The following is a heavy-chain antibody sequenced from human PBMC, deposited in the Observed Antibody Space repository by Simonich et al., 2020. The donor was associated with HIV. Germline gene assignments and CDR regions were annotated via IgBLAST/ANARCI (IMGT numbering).Heavy chain of an antibody. V-gene: IGHV1-2*06. CDR3: ARGRNIVVVPAAVDY. Sequence: QVQLVQSGAEVKKPGASVKVSCKASGYTFTGSFIHWVRQAPGQGLEWKGRIKPNRGGTNEEQKVQGRVTMTRDTSISTAYMELSRLRSDDTAVYYCARGRNIVVVPAAVDYWGQGTLVTVSS. CDR1: GYTFTGSF. J-gene: IGHJ4*02. CDR2: IKPNRGGT. D-gene: IGHD2-2*01.